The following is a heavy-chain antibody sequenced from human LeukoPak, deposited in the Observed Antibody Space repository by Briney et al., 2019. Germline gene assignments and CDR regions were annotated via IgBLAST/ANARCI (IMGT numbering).Heavy chain of an antibody. CDR3: ANEWSAFDF. CDR2: IKQSGST. Sequence: SETLSLTCTVSGDFKSYHKWNWIRQSPGKGLEWIGYIKQSGSTNYNPSLKSRVTISVDTSKNQSSLQLRSVTAADTAVYYCANEWSAFDFWGQGTMVTVSS. D-gene: IGHD3-3*01. J-gene: IGHJ3*01. V-gene: IGHV4-59*11. CDR1: GDFKSYHK.